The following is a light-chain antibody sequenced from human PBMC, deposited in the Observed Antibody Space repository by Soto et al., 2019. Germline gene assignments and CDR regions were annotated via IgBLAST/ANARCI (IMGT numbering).Light chain of an antibody. Sequence: DIQMTQSPSTLSASVGDRVTITCRASQSISSWLAWYQQKPGTAPKLLIYDASSLESGVPSRFGGSGSGTEFTLTISSLQPDDFATYYCQRYNSYSKTFGQGTKVDI. V-gene: IGKV1-5*01. CDR2: DAS. CDR1: QSISSW. CDR3: QRYNSYSKT. J-gene: IGKJ1*01.